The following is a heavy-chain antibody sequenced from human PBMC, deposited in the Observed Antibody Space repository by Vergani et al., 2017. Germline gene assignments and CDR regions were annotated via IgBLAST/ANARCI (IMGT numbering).Heavy chain of an antibody. V-gene: IGHV3-30*03. D-gene: IGHD6-6*01. CDR1: GFTFSSYG. CDR2: ISYDGSNK. J-gene: IGHJ4*02. CDR3: ASSEYSSSSGLDY. Sequence: VQLLESGGGLVQPGGSLRLSCAASGFTFSSYGMHWVRQAPGKGLEWVAVISYDGSNKYYADSVKGRFTISRDNSKNTLYLQMNSLRAEDTAVYYCASSEYSSSSGLDYWGQGTLVTVSS.